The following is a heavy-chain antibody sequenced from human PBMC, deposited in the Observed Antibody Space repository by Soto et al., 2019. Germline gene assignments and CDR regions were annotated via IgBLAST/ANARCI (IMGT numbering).Heavy chain of an antibody. V-gene: IGHV3-21*01. CDR3: ARDNGLLLLGWPPSGMDV. CDR2: ISSSSSYI. D-gene: IGHD3-10*01. J-gene: IGHJ6*02. CDR1: GFTFSSYS. Sequence: EVQLVESGGGLVKPGGSLRLSCAASGFTFSSYSMNWVRQAPGKGLEWVSSISSSSSYIYYADSVKGRFTISRDNAKNSLYLQMNCPRAEDTAVYYCARDNGLLLLGWPPSGMDVWGQGTTVTGSS.